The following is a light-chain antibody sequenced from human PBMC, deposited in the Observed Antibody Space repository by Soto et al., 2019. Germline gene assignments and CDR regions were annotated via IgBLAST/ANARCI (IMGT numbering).Light chain of an antibody. Sequence: DIVMTQSPDSLAVSLGERATINCKSSQSVLYSSNNKNYLAWYQQKPGQPPKLLIYWASTRESGVPDRFSGSGSGTDFTLTISSLQAEDVAVYYSQQYYSTRLTFGGGTKVEIK. CDR2: WAS. CDR1: QSVLYSSNNKNY. J-gene: IGKJ4*01. CDR3: QQYYSTRLT. V-gene: IGKV4-1*01.